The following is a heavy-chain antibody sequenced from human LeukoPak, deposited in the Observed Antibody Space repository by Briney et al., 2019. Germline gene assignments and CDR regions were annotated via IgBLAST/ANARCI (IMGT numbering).Heavy chain of an antibody. D-gene: IGHD3-22*01. CDR3: ARGPVRYYDSSGYQVFDY. CDR2: SYYSGNT. V-gene: IGHV4-39*07. CDR1: GDSISSSSYY. J-gene: IGHJ4*02. Sequence: SETLSLTCTVSGDSISSSSYYWGWIRQPPGKGLEWIGRSYYSGNTYYNPSLKRRVTISVDTSKNQVSLKLSSVTAGDTAVYYFARGPVRYYDSSGYQVFDYWGQGTLVTVSS.